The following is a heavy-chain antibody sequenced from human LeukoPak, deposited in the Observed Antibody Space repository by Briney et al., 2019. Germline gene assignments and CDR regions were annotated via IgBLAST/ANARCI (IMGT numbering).Heavy chain of an antibody. V-gene: IGHV5-51*01. CDR3: ARHEGTGSGSYFIYGMDV. D-gene: IGHD3-10*01. Sequence: GESLKISCKGSGYSFTSYWIGWVRQLPGKGLEWMGIIYPGDSDTRYSPSFQGQVTISADKSISTAYLQWSSLKASDTAMYYCARHEGTGSGSYFIYGMDVWGQGTTVTVSS. CDR2: IYPGDSDT. CDR1: GYSFTSYW. J-gene: IGHJ6*02.